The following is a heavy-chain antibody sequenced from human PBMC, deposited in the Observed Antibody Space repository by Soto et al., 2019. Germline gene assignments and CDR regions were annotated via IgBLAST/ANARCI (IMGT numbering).Heavy chain of an antibody. CDR1: GGSISSYY. CDR2: IYYSGST. D-gene: IGHD2-2*01. CDR3: ASGRWIMGVVPAAIHY. Sequence: QVQLQESGPGLVKPSETLSLTCTVSGGSISSYYWSWIRQPPGKGLEWIGYIYYSGSTNYNPSLKSRVTISVDTSKNQFSLKLSSVTAADTAVYYCASGRWIMGVVPAAIHYWGQGTLVTVSS. J-gene: IGHJ4*02. V-gene: IGHV4-59*01.